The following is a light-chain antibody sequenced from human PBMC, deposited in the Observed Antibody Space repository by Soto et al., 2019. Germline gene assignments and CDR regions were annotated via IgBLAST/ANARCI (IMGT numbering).Light chain of an antibody. V-gene: IGKV1-39*01. CDR1: QDIRSY. J-gene: IGKJ1*01. CDR3: QQGYSTQWT. Sequence: DIQMTQSPSSLSASVGDRVSITCRASQDIRSYLNWYQQKPGKAPELLIYATSNLKSGAPPRFSAHRSGKEFTLTISSLQPEDFANYYCQQGYSTQWTSGQGTKVEIK. CDR2: ATS.